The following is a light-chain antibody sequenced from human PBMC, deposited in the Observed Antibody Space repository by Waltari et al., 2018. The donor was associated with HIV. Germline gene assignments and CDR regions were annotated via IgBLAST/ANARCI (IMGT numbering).Light chain of an antibody. J-gene: IGLJ3*02. V-gene: IGLV2-8*01. CDR3: SSYAGSDNWV. CDR1: SSDIGRYDF. CDR2: EIN. Sequence: QSALTQPPSASGSPGQSVTISCTGTSSDIGRYDFVSWYQQHPGKAPKLIIYEINARPSGVPDRFSCSKSGNTATLAVSGLQADDEADYYCSSYAGSDNWVFGGGTTVTVL.